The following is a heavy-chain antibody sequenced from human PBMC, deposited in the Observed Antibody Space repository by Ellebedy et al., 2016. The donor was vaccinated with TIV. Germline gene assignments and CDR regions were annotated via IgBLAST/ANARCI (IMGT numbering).Heavy chain of an antibody. D-gene: IGHD3-10*01. CDR2: IGTAGDT. J-gene: IGHJ4*02. CDR1: GFRFFDYD. Sequence: GESLKISCAASGFRFFDYDMHWVRQRTGKSLEWVSGIGTAGDTYYPGSVKGRFTVSRDDAKNSLSLQMNHLRAGDTAVYYCVRGNGSGSLRGDYWGQGILITVSS. V-gene: IGHV3-13*01. CDR3: VRGNGSGSLRGDY.